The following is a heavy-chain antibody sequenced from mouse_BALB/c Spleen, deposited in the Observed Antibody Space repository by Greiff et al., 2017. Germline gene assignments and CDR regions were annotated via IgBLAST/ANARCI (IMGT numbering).Heavy chain of an antibody. CDR3: APSITTVVATRKFYFDY. Sequence: VQLKESGAELVKPGASVKLSCTASGFNIKDTYMHWVKQRPEQGLEWIGRIDPANGNTKYDPKFQGKATITADTSSNTAYLQLSSLTSEDTAVYYCAPSITTVVATRKFYFDYWGQGTTLTVSS. V-gene: IGHV14-3*02. CDR2: IDPANGNT. CDR1: GFNIKDTY. D-gene: IGHD1-1*01. J-gene: IGHJ2*01.